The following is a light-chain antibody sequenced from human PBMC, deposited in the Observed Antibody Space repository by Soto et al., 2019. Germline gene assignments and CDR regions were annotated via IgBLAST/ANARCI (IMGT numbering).Light chain of an antibody. Sequence: QSALTQPRSVSGSPGQSVTISCTGTSSDVGAYNHVSWYQQHPGKAPKLMIYDVTKRPSGVPDRFSGSKSGNTASLTISGLQAEDEADYYCCSYVGSFSYVFGTGTKLTVL. CDR1: SSDVGAYNH. V-gene: IGLV2-11*01. CDR3: CSYVGSFSYV. CDR2: DVT. J-gene: IGLJ1*01.